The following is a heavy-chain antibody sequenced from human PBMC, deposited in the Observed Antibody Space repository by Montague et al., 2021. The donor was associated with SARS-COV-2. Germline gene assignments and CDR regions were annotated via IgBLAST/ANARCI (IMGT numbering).Heavy chain of an antibody. CDR1: GGSFSSY. CDR2: ISHGGGT. D-gene: IGHD2-15*01. CDR3: ASDCGGGRCYFGMDV. V-gene: IGHV4-34*01. Sequence: SETLSLTCAVYGGSFSSYWSWIRQPPGRGLEWVGQISHGGGTNYNPSLKSRVTISVDTSKNQVSLNLSSVTAADTAVSYCASDCGGGRCYFGMDVWGQGTTVTVSS. J-gene: IGHJ6*02.